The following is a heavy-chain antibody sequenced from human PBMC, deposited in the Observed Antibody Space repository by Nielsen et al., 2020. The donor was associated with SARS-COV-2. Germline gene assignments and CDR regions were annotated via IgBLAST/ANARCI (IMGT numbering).Heavy chain of an antibody. CDR1: GFTFSSYG. D-gene: IGHD3-10*01. CDR3: ARDRGSRYYGMDV. V-gene: IGHV3-30*03. Sequence: GESLKISCAASGFTFSSYGMHWVRQAPGKGLEWVAVISYDGSNKYYADSVKGRFTISRDNSKNTLYLQMNSLRAEDTAVYYCARDRGSRYYGMDVWGQGTTVTVSS. CDR2: ISYDGSNK. J-gene: IGHJ6*02.